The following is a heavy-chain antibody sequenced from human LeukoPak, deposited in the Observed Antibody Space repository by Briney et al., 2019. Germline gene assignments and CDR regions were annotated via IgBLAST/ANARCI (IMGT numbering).Heavy chain of an antibody. CDR1: GLTFVKHY. CDR2: INSDGSTT. Sequence: PGGSLRLSCAASGLTFVKHYLHWVRQAPGTGLLWVSRINSDGSTTNYADSVKGRFTISRDNAKNTMYLQMNSLRAEDTALYYCVSRYCTITNCYKASGTGAFDIWGQGTMVIVSS. V-gene: IGHV3-74*01. D-gene: IGHD2-2*02. CDR3: VSRYCTITNCYKASGTGAFDI. J-gene: IGHJ3*02.